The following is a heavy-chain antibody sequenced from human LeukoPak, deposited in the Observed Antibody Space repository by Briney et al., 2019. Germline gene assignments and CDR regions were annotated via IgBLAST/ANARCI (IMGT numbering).Heavy chain of an antibody. Sequence: ASVRVSCKVSGYTLTELSMHWVRQAPGKGLEWMGGFDPEDGETIYAQKFQGRVTMTEDTSTDTAYMELSSLRSEDTAVYYCATRCITIFGVVKEDAFDIWGQGTMVTVSS. CDR2: FDPEDGET. CDR3: ATRCITIFGVVKEDAFDI. V-gene: IGHV1-24*01. D-gene: IGHD3-3*01. J-gene: IGHJ3*02. CDR1: GYTLTELS.